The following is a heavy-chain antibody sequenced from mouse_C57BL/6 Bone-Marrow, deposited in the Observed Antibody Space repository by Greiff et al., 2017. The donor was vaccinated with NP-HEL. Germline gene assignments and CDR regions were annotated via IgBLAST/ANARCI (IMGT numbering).Heavy chain of an antibody. J-gene: IGHJ3*01. Sequence: QVQLQQPGAELVKPGASVKMSCKASGYTFTSYWITWVKQRPGQGLEWIGDIYPGSGSTNYNEKFKSKATLTVDTSSSTAYMQLSSLTSEDSAVYDCAREGGLYDGYAWFAYWGQGTLVTVSA. D-gene: IGHD2-3*01. V-gene: IGHV1-55*01. CDR3: AREGGLYDGYAWFAY. CDR2: IYPGSGST. CDR1: GYTFTSYW.